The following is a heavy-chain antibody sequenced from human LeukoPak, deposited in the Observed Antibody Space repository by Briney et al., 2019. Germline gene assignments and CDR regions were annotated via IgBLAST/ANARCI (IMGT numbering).Heavy chain of an antibody. CDR1: GVSISSSGYY. V-gene: IGHV4-39*01. CDR3: ARHCSGGTCYSDFDY. Sequence: SETLPLTCTVSGVSISSSGYYWGWIRQPPGKGLEWIGSIFYTGSTYYNPSLKSRVTISVDTSKNQFSLKLNSVTAADTAVYYCARHCSGGTCYSDFDYWGQGTLVTVSS. D-gene: IGHD2-15*01. CDR2: IFYTGST. J-gene: IGHJ4*02.